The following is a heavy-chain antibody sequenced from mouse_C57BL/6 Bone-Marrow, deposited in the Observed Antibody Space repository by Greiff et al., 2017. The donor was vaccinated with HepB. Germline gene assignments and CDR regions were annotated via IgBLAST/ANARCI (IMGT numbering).Heavy chain of an antibody. CDR1: GYTFTSYW. J-gene: IGHJ4*01. D-gene: IGHD2-2*01. CDR3: ARNFPYGYDDYAMDY. CDR2: IDPSDSYT. Sequence: QVQLQQSGAELVKPGASVKLSCKASGYTFTSYWMQWVKQRPGQGLEWIGEIDPSDSYTNYNQKFKGKATLTVDTSSSTAYMQLSSLTSEDSAVYYCARNFPYGYDDYAMDYWGQGTSVTVSS. V-gene: IGHV1-50*01.